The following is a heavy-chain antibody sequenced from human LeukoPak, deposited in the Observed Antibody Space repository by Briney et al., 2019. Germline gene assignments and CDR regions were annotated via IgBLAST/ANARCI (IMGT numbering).Heavy chain of an antibody. D-gene: IGHD3-3*01. CDR2: IYYSGTT. V-gene: IGHV4-59*08. J-gene: IGHJ5*02. CDR3: ASLWSRLAVWFDP. CDR1: GGSISSYY. Sequence: SETLSLTCTVSGGSISSYYWSWIRQPPGKGLEWIGYIYYSGTTNYNPSLKSRVTISLDTSKNQFSLKLSSVTAADTAVYYCASLWSRLAVWFDPWGRGTLVTVSS.